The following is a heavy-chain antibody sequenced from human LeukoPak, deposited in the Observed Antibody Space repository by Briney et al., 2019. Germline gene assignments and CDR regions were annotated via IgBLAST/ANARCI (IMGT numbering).Heavy chain of an antibody. J-gene: IGHJ5*02. Sequence: SETLSLTCAVYGGSFSGYYWSWIRQPPGKGLEWIGEINHSGSTNYNPSLKSRVTISVDTSKDQFSLKLSSVTAADAALYYCAARDYCGGDCFELNWFDPWGQGTLVTVSS. CDR2: INHSGST. CDR1: GGSFSGYY. CDR3: AARDYCGGDCFELNWFDP. V-gene: IGHV4-34*01. D-gene: IGHD2-21*02.